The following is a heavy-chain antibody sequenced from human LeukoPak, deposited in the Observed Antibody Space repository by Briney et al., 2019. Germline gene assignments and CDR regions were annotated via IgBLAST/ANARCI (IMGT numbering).Heavy chain of an antibody. Sequence: SETLSLTCAVSGYSISSGYYWGWIRQPPGKGLEWIGSIYHSGSTYYNPSLKSRVTISVDTSKNQSSLKLSSVTAADTAVYYCARVDSSSFDYWGQGTLVTVSS. CDR3: ARVDSSSFDY. V-gene: IGHV4-38-2*01. D-gene: IGHD6-13*01. CDR2: IYHSGST. CDR1: GYSISSGYY. J-gene: IGHJ4*02.